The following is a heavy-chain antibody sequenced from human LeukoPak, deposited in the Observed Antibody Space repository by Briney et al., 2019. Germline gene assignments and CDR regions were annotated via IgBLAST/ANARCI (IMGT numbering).Heavy chain of an antibody. CDR2: IKQDGSEK. J-gene: IGHJ6*03. D-gene: IGHD3-3*01. CDR3: ARDVRIFGVVIAYYYYYMDV. Sequence: GGSLRLSCAASGFTFSSYAMHWVRQAPGKGLEWVANIKQDGSEKYYVDSVKGRFTISRDNAKNSLYLQMNSLRAEDTAVYYCARDVRIFGVVIAYYYYYMDVWGKGTTVTVSS. CDR1: GFTFSSYA. V-gene: IGHV3-7*01.